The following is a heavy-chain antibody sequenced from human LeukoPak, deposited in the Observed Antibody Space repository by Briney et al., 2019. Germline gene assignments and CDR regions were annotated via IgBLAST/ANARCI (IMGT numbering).Heavy chain of an antibody. CDR2: IYYSGST. Sequence: KPSETLSLTCTVSGGSISSSNYYWGWIRQPPGKGLEWIGSIYYSGSTYYNPSLKSRVTISVDTSKNQFSLKLSSVTAADTAVYYCASKRIQLDFDYWGQGTLVTVSS. CDR3: ASKRIQLDFDY. V-gene: IGHV4-39*01. CDR1: GGSISSSNYY. D-gene: IGHD5-18*01. J-gene: IGHJ4*02.